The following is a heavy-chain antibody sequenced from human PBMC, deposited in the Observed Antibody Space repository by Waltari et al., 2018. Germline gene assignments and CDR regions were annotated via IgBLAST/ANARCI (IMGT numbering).Heavy chain of an antibody. CDR3: ARSEMYYDFWSGSHFDY. CDR1: GGSISSSSSY. V-gene: IGHV4-39*01. CDR2: IYYSGST. D-gene: IGHD3-3*01. J-gene: IGHJ4*02. Sequence: QLHLQESGPGLVKPSETLSLPCTVSGGSISSSSSYWGWIRPPPGKGLEWIGSIYYSGSTYYNPSLKSRVTISVDTSKNQFSLKLSSVTAADTAVYYCARSEMYYDFWSGSHFDYWGQGTLVTVSS.